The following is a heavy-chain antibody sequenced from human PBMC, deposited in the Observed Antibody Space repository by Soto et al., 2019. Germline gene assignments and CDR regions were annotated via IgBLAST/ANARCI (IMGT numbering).Heavy chain of an antibody. CDR2: ITPDGSST. CDR3: ATRLGDSTSWRY. Sequence: GGSLRLSCAASGFTFSSSWMHWVRQAPGKGLVWVSRITPDGSSTTYADSVKGRFTISRDNAKNTLHLQMNSLRAEDTAVYYCATRLGDSTSWRYWGQGTLVTVSS. J-gene: IGHJ4*02. V-gene: IGHV3-74*01. CDR1: GFTFSSSW. D-gene: IGHD6-13*01.